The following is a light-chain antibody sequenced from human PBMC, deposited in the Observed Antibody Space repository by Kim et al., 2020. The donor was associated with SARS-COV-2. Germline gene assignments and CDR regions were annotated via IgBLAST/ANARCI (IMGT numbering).Light chain of an antibody. V-gene: IGKV1-8*01. CDR2: AAS. CDR1: QGISSY. Sequence: AIRMTQSPSSLSASTGDRVTITCRASQGISSYLAWYQQKPGKAPKLLIYAASTLQSGVPSRFSGSGSGTDFTLTISCLQSEDFATYYCQQYYSYPRLTFGGGTKLEI. J-gene: IGKJ4*01. CDR3: QQYYSYPRLT.